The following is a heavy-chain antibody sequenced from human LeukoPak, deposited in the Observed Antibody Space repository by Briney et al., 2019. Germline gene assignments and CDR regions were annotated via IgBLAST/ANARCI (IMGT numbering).Heavy chain of an antibody. Sequence: SETLSLTCTVSGSSISSYYWSWIRQPPGKGLERIGYIYTSGSTNYNPSLKSRVTISVDTSKNQFSLKLSSVTAADTAVYYCARVGYSNYVWFDPWGQGTLVTVSS. V-gene: IGHV4-4*09. CDR1: GSSISSYY. CDR2: IYTSGST. CDR3: ARVGYSNYVWFDP. D-gene: IGHD4-11*01. J-gene: IGHJ5*02.